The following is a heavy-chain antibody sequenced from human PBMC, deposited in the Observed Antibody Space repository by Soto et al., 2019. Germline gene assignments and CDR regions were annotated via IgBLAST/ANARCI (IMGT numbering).Heavy chain of an antibody. CDR2: IKQDGSEK. CDR1: GFNFSDYW. Sequence: GGSLRLSCAPSGFNFSDYWMSWVRKAPGKGLKWVATIKQDGSEKYYVDSVKDRFTNSRDNAKNSLYLQMNSKRDEDTTVYYCSRKAEIDAFDIWGQGTMVTVSS. CDR3: SRKAEIDAFDI. J-gene: IGHJ3*02. V-gene: IGHV3-7*01. D-gene: IGHD2-15*01.